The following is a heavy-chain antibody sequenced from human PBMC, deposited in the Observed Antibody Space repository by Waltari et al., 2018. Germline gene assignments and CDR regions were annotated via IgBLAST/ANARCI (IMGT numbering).Heavy chain of an antibody. CDR3: ARGVGAEFDF. CDR1: GGSINSSSHY. Sequence: QLQLQEAGPGLVKPSETLSIICTVSGGSINSSSHYWAWIRQPPGKVLEWIGSVYYTGSTHYNPSLKSRVTISLDMSKNDFSLRLNSATAADTGVYYCARGVGAEFDFWGQGTRVTVSS. D-gene: IGHD3-10*01. J-gene: IGHJ4*02. V-gene: IGHV4-39*02. CDR2: VYYTGST.